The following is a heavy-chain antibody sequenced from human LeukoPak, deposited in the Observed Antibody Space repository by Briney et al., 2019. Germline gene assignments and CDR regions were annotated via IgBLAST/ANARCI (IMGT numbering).Heavy chain of an antibody. CDR1: GFTFSSYA. J-gene: IGHJ4*02. Sequence: PGGSLRLSCAASGFTFSSYAMSWVRQAPGKGPEWVSTISGSGESTYYADSVKGRFTISRDNSKNTPYLQMNSLRAEDTAVYYCAKWGSGSYYKGSFDYWGQGTLVTVSS. CDR2: ISGSGEST. CDR3: AKWGSGSYYKGSFDY. V-gene: IGHV3-23*01. D-gene: IGHD3-10*01.